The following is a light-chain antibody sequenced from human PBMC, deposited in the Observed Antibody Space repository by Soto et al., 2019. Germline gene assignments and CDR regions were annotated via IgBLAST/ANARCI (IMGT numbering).Light chain of an antibody. J-gene: IGKJ3*01. Sequence: EVVLTQSPGTLSLSAGERATLSCRASQSVANNHLAWYQQRPGQAPRLLIYAASTRAAGIPDRFSGSGSGTDFTLTIIRLEPEVFGVFFCHHYGRSPIFTFGPGTTVDMK. V-gene: IGKV3-20*01. CDR3: HHYGRSPIFT. CDR2: AAS. CDR1: QSVANNH.